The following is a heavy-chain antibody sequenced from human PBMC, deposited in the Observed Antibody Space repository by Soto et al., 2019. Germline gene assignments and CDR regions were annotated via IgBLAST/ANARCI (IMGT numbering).Heavy chain of an antibody. CDR3: ARGLSDYVWGSYRQYYFDY. V-gene: IGHV1-18*01. Sequence: ASVKVSCKASGYTFTSYGISWVRQAPGQGLEWMGWISAYNGNTNYAQKLQGRVTMTTDTSTSTAYMELRSLRSDDTAVYYCARGLSDYVWGSYRQYYFDYWGQGTLVSVSS. CDR2: ISAYNGNT. D-gene: IGHD3-16*02. CDR1: GYTFTSYG. J-gene: IGHJ4*02.